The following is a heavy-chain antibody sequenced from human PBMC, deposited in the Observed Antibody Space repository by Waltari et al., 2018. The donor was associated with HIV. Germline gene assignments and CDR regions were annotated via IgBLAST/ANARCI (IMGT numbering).Heavy chain of an antibody. CDR3: ATDFSGMVRAYSYYSLDV. V-gene: IGHV1-24*01. D-gene: IGHD3-10*01. CDR2: FDPEDDET. CDR1: GYTLTELS. J-gene: IGHJ6*02. Sequence: QVQLVQSGAEVKKPGASVKVSCKVSGYTLTELSMHGVRQAPGKGLEWMGNFDPEDDETIYAQKFQGRITMTEDTSSDTAYMELSSLTSGDTAVYYCATDFSGMVRAYSYYSLDVWGQGTTVTVSS.